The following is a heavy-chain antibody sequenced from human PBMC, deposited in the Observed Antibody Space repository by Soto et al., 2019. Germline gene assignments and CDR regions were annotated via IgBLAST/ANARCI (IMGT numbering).Heavy chain of an antibody. D-gene: IGHD3-10*01. CDR1: GYTFTSYG. V-gene: IGHV1-18*01. CDR3: ARAGYGAGSYWSFDGMDV. J-gene: IGHJ6*02. CDR2: ISAYNGNT. Sequence: QVQLVQSGAEVKKPGASVKVSCKASGYTFTSYGISWVRQAPGQGLEWMGWISAYNGNTNYAQKLQVRVTMTTDTSTSTAYMELRSLRSDDTAVYYWARAGYGAGSYWSFDGMDVWGQGTTVTVSS.